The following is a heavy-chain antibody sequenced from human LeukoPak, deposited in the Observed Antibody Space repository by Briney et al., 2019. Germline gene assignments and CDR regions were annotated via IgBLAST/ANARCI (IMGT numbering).Heavy chain of an antibody. D-gene: IGHD6-13*01. CDR3: ARDTYSSSWDYYYGMDV. Sequence: GGSLRLSCAASGFTFSSYWMHWVRQAPGKGLVWVSRINSDGSSTSYADSVKGRLTISRDNAKNTLYLQMNSLRAEDTAVYYCARDTYSSSWDYYYGMDVRGQGTTVTVSS. V-gene: IGHV3-74*01. CDR1: GFTFSSYW. CDR2: INSDGSST. J-gene: IGHJ6*02.